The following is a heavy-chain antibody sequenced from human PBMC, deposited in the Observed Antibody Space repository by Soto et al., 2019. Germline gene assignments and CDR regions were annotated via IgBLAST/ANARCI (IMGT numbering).Heavy chain of an antibody. CDR2: INTNTGNP. Sequence: ASVKVSCKASGYTFTSYAMNWVRQAPGQGLEWMGWINTNTGNPTYAQGFTGRFVFSLDTSVSTAYLQISSLKAEDTAVYYCARDMRIYDFWSGPGGDAFDIWGQGTMVTVSS. V-gene: IGHV7-4-1*02. J-gene: IGHJ3*02. CDR1: GYTFTSYA. CDR3: ARDMRIYDFWSGPGGDAFDI. D-gene: IGHD3-3*01.